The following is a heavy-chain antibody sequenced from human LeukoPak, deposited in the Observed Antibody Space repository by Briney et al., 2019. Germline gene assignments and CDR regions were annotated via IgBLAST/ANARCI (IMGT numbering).Heavy chain of an antibody. CDR1: GYTFSSYA. Sequence: ASVKVSCKASGYTFSSYAISWVRQAPGQGLEWMGWISVYNGNTNYAQKVKGRVTVTTDTSTSTVYMELRSLRSDDTAVYYCAREDSTYPFDYWGQGTLVTVSS. D-gene: IGHD4-11*01. J-gene: IGHJ4*02. CDR3: AREDSTYPFDY. V-gene: IGHV1-18*01. CDR2: ISVYNGNT.